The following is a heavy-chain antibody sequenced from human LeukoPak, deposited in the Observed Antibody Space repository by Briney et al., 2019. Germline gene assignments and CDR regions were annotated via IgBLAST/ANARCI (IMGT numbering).Heavy chain of an antibody. D-gene: IGHD5-18*01. CDR3: ARRRYSYGYD. CDR1: GGSISSGGYY. J-gene: IGHJ4*02. V-gene: IGHV4-31*03. Sequence: SETLSLTCTVSGGSISSGGYYWSWIRQHPGKGLEWIGCIYYSGSTYYNPSLKSRVTISVDTSKNQFSLKLSSVTAADTAVYYCARRRYSYGYDWGQGTLVTVSS. CDR2: IYYSGST.